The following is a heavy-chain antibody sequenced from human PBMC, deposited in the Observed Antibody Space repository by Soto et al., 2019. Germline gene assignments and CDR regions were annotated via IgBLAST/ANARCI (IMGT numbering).Heavy chain of an antibody. CDR1: GYTFTGYY. J-gene: IGHJ5*02. Sequence: GASVTVSCKASGYTFTGYYMHWVRQAPGQGLEWMGWINPNSGGTNYAQKFQGWVTMTRDTSISTAYMELSRLRSDDTAVYYCARAPATKNNWFDPWGQGTLVTVSS. V-gene: IGHV1-2*04. D-gene: IGHD5-12*01. CDR3: ARAPATKNNWFDP. CDR2: INPNSGGT.